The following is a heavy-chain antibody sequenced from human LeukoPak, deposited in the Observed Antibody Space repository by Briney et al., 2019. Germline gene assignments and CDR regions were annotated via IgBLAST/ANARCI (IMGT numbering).Heavy chain of an antibody. V-gene: IGHV4-34*01. D-gene: IGHD4-11*01. CDR2: INHSGST. Sequence: PSETLSLTCAVYGGSFSGYYWSWIRQPPGKGLEWIGEINHSGSTNYNPSLKSRVTISVDKSKNQFSLKLSSVTAADTAVYYCARSVTLYSIEPNWFDPWGQGTLVTVSS. J-gene: IGHJ5*02. CDR3: ARSVTLYSIEPNWFDP. CDR1: GGSFSGYY.